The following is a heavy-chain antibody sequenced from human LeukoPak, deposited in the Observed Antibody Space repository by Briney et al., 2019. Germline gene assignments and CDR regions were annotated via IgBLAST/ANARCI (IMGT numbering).Heavy chain of an antibody. CDR1: GFTFSGSA. V-gene: IGHV3-73*01. Sequence: PGGSLKLSCAASGFTFSGSAMHWVRQASGKGLEWVGRIRSKANSYATAYAASVKGRFTISRDDSKNTAYLQMNSPKTEDTAVYYCTRLSMVRGVGGDYWGQGTLVTVSS. CDR3: TRLSMVRGVGGDY. CDR2: IRSKANSYAT. J-gene: IGHJ4*02. D-gene: IGHD3-10*01.